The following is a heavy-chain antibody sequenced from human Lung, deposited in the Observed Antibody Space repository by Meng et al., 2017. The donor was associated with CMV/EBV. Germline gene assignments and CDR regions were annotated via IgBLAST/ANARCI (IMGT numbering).Heavy chain of an antibody. CDR1: GGTFSSYT. Sequence: SVKVSXKASGGTFSSYTFSWVRQVPGQGLEWMGRIIPILGTANYAQRFQGRVTITADKSTGTAYMELNALTSEDTAIYYCAKTFAREWLFMGEYGMDVWGHGXTVTVSS. CDR2: IIPILGTA. CDR3: AKTFAREWLFMGEYGMDV. D-gene: IGHD3-3*01. J-gene: IGHJ6*02. V-gene: IGHV1-69*08.